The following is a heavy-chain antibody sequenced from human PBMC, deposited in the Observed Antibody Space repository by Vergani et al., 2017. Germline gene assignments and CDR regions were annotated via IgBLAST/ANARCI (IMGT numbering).Heavy chain of an antibody. V-gene: IGHV3-11*06. CDR3: ARERSLVDIVAKHYGMDV. D-gene: IGHD5-12*01. CDR2: ISSSSSYI. J-gene: IGHJ6*02. Sequence: QVQLVESGGGLVKPGGSLRLSCAASGFTFSDYYMSWIRQAPGKGLEWVSSISSSSSYIYYADSVKGRFTISRDNAKNSLYLQMNSLRAEDTAVYYCARERSLVDIVAKHYGMDVGSQGTTVTVSS. CDR1: GFTFSDYY.